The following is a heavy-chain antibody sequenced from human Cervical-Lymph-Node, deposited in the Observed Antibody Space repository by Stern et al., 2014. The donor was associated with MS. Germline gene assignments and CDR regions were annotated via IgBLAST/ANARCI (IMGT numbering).Heavy chain of an antibody. CDR3: AKEGEGYCSSTSCDWYFDL. CDR2: ISYDGSNK. V-gene: IGHV3-30*18. CDR1: GFTFSSYG. D-gene: IGHD2-2*01. Sequence: VQLEESGGGVVQPGRSLRLSCAASGFTFSSYGMHWVRQAPGKGLEWVAVISYDGSNKYYADSVKGRFTISRDNSKNTLYLQMNSLRAEDTAVYYCAKEGEGYCSSTSCDWYFDLWGRGTLVTVSS. J-gene: IGHJ2*01.